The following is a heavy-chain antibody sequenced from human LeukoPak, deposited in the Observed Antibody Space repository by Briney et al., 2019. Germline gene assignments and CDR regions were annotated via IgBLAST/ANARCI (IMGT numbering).Heavy chain of an antibody. CDR2: ISGGGGST. V-gene: IGHV3-23*01. Sequence: AGGSLRLSCAASGFTFSSYAMSWVRQAPGKGLEWVSAISGGGGSTYYADSVKGRFTISRDNSKNTLYLQMNSLRAEDTAVYYCAKAGLRFLEWLLYYFDYWGQGTLVTVSS. CDR3: AKAGLRFLEWLLYYFDY. J-gene: IGHJ4*02. D-gene: IGHD3-3*01. CDR1: GFTFSSYA.